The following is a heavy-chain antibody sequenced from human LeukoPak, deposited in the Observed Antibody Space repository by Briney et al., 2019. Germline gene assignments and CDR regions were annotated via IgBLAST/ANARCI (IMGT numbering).Heavy chain of an antibody. Sequence: SETLSLTCAVYGGSFSGYYWSWIRQPPGKGLEWIGEINHSGSTNYNPSLKSRVTISVDTSKNQFSLKLSSVTAADTAVYYCARGWSYYGSSGYYYAFDYWGQGTLVTVSS. V-gene: IGHV4-34*01. D-gene: IGHD3-22*01. CDR2: INHSGST. J-gene: IGHJ4*02. CDR1: GGSFSGYY. CDR3: ARGWSYYGSSGYYYAFDY.